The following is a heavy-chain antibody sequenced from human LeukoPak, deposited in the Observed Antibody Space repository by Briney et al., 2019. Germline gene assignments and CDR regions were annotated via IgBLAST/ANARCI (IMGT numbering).Heavy chain of an antibody. CDR2: IKSKTDGGTT. D-gene: IGHD3-16*01. J-gene: IGHJ4*02. CDR1: GFTFTYAY. V-gene: IGHV3-15*01. CDR3: ARDRGGVIDY. Sequence: GGSLRLSCAASGFTFTYAYMSWVRLAPGRGLEWVGRIKSKTDGGTTDYAAPVKGRFTISRDDSNKTLHLQMNSLRTEDTAVYYCARDRGGVIDYWGQGTLVTVSS.